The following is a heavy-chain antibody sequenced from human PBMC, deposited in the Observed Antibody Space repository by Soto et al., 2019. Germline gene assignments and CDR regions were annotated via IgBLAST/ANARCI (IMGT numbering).Heavy chain of an antibody. CDR1: GFTISSYW. J-gene: IGHJ6*02. Sequence: GGSLRLSCAASGFTISSYWMSWVRQAPGKGLEWVANIKQDGSEKYYVDSVKGRFTISRDNAKNSLYLQMNSLRAEDTAVYYCARELLWFGKMDVWRQRTTVTVSS. V-gene: IGHV3-7*03. CDR2: IKQDGSEK. D-gene: IGHD3-10*01. CDR3: ARELLWFGKMDV.